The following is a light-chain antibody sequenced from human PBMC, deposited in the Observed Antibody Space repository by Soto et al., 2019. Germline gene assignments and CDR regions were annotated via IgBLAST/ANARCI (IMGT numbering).Light chain of an antibody. CDR2: SAT. V-gene: IGKV1-39*01. CDR3: QQSYSTPRT. J-gene: IGKJ1*01. Sequence: DIQMTQSPSSLSASVGDSVTITCRASQTISIFLNWYQQKPGKAPKLLIYSATSLQSGVPSRFSRSFFGSEFTLTISSLQPEDFATYYCQQSYSTPRTFGQGTKVEVK. CDR1: QTISIF.